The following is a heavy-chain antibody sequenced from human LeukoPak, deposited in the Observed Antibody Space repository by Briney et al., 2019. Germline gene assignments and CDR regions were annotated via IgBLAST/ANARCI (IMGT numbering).Heavy chain of an antibody. V-gene: IGHV3-30-3*01. CDR3: ANSVGDFWSGYYYYMDV. Sequence: GGSLRLSCAASGFTFSSYAMHWVRQAPGKGLEWVAVISYDGSNKYYADSVKGRFTISRDNSKNTLYLQMNSLRAEDTAVYYCANSVGDFWSGYYYYMDVWGKGTTVTVSS. CDR1: GFTFSSYA. J-gene: IGHJ6*03. CDR2: ISYDGSNK. D-gene: IGHD3-3*01.